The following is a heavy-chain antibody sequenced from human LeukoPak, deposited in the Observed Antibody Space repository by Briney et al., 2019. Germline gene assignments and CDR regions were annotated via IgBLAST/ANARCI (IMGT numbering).Heavy chain of an antibody. D-gene: IGHD1-26*01. CDR2: ITGSTGST. Sequence: GGSLRLSCAASGFTFSSYAMSWVRQAPGKGLEGVSSITGSTGSTYYADSVEGRFTISRDNSKNTLYLQMNSLRAEDTAVYYCAKRYSGSSGLYNFDYWGQGTLVTVSS. CDR1: GFTFSSYA. CDR3: AKRYSGSSGLYNFDY. V-gene: IGHV3-23*01. J-gene: IGHJ4*02.